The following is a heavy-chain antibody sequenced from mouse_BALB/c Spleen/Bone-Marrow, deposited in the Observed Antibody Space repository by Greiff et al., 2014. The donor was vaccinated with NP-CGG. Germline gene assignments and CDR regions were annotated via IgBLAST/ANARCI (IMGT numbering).Heavy chain of an antibody. CDR2: ISSGGST. J-gene: IGHJ2*01. Sequence: EVMLVESGGGLVKPGGSLKLSCAASGFTFSSYAMSWVRQTPEKRLERVASISSGGSTYYPDSVKGRFTISRDNARNILCLQMSSLRSEDTAMYYCAREVDGWYYFDYWGQGTTLTVSS. CDR3: AREVDGWYYFDY. V-gene: IGHV5-6-5*01. CDR1: GFTFSSYA. D-gene: IGHD2-3*01.